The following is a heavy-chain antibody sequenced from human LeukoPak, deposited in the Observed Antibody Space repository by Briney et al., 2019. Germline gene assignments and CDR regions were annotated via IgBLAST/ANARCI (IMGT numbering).Heavy chain of an antibody. CDR1: GYTFTGYY. CDR3: ARVAGEYSSSFVLDY. V-gene: IGHV1-2*02. Sequence: ASVKVSCKASGYTFTGYYMHCVRQAPGQGLEWMGWINPNSGGTNYAQKFQGRVTMTRDTSISTAYMELSRLRSDDTAVYYCARVAGEYSSSFVLDYWGQGTLVTVSS. J-gene: IGHJ4*02. D-gene: IGHD6-6*01. CDR2: INPNSGGT.